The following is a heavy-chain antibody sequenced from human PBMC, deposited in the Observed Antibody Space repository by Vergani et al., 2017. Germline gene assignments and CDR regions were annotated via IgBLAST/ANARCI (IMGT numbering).Heavy chain of an antibody. CDR3: ARDWRGYSYGYIAYYGMDV. V-gene: IGHV3-48*03. J-gene: IGHJ6*02. CDR1: GFTFSSYE. Sequence: EVQLVESGGGLVQPGGSLRLSCAASGFTFSSYEMNWVRQAPGKGLEWVSYISSSGSTIYYADSVKGRFTISRDNAKNSLYLQMNSLRAEDTAVYYCARDWRGYSYGYIAYYGMDVWGQGTTVTVSS. CDR2: ISSSGSTI. D-gene: IGHD5-18*01.